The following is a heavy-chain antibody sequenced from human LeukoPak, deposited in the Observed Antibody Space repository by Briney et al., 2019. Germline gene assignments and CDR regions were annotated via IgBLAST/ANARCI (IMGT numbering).Heavy chain of an antibody. D-gene: IGHD4-17*01. CDR1: GGSIGNYY. CDR2: IYHSGST. V-gene: IGHV4-39*01. Sequence: SETLSLTCTVSGGSIGNYYWGWIRQPPGKGLEWIGSIYHSGSTYYNPSLKSRVTISVDTSRNQFSLNLSSVTAADTAVYYCARHYGPWGQGTLVAVSS. J-gene: IGHJ5*02. CDR3: ARHYGP.